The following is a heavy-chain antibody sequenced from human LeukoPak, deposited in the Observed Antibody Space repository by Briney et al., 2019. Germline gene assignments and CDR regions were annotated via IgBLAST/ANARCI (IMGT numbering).Heavy chain of an antibody. Sequence: PGESLKISCKGSGYSFTNYWIGWVRQMPGKGLEWMGIVYPGDSDTRYSPSFQGQVTISADKSINTAYLQWSSLKASDTAMYYCARLGSSVPYNLDYWGRGTLVTVSS. J-gene: IGHJ4*02. CDR2: VYPGDSDT. V-gene: IGHV5-51*01. CDR1: GYSFTNYW. D-gene: IGHD6-6*01. CDR3: ARLGSSVPYNLDY.